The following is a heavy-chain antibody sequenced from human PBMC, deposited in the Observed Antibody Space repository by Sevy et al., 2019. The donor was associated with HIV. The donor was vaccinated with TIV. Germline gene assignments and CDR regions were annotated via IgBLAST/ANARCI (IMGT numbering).Heavy chain of an antibody. CDR3: AKFAGDFPHFDF. V-gene: IGHV3-23*01. CDR2: IGDTGTST. J-gene: IGHJ4*02. Sequence: GGSLRLSCAASGFTFSTYSMTWVRQAPRKGLEWVSAIGDTGTSTYYTDSVEGRFTISRGNSKSTLFLHMNSLRAEDTALYYCAKFAGDFPHFDFWGLGTLVTVSS. CDR1: GFTFSTYS. D-gene: IGHD7-27*01.